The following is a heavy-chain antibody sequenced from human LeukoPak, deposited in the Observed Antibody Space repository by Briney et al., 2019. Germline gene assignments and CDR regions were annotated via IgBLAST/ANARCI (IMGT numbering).Heavy chain of an antibody. CDR1: GYTFSGYY. CDR3: ARDKGDYKFDY. CDR2: INPNSGGT. D-gene: IGHD4-17*01. V-gene: IGHV1-2*06. J-gene: IGHJ4*02. Sequence: ASVKVSCKASGYTFSGYYMHWVRQAPGQGLEWMGRINPNSGGTNYAQKFQGRVTMTRDTSISTAYMELSRLGSDDTAVYYCARDKGDYKFDYWGQGTLVTVSS.